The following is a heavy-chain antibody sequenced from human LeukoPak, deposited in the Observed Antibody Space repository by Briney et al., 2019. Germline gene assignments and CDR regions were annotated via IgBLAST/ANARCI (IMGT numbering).Heavy chain of an antibody. CDR1: GFTFSSYS. Sequence: PGGSLRLSCAASGFTFSSYSMNWVRQAPGKGLEWVSSISSTSSYIFYADSVKGRFTISRDNAKNSLYLQMNSLRAEDTAVYYCARAIVARPGVWAAGFWGQGTLVTVSS. V-gene: IGHV3-21*06. J-gene: IGHJ4*02. CDR3: ARAIVARPGVWAAGF. D-gene: IGHD6-6*01. CDR2: ISSTSSYI.